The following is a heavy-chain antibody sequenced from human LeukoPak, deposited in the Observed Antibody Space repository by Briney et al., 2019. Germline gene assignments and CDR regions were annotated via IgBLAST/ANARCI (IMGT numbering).Heavy chain of an antibody. CDR1: GFTFNIHG. CDR2: ISGSGGST. CDR3: AKFPRTSTVNDAFDL. Sequence: QPGGTLRLSCAASGFTFNIHGMNWVRQAPGKGLEWVSDISGSGGSTFYTDSVKGRFTISRDNSKNTLYLQMNSLRAEDTAVYYCAKFPRTSTVNDAFDLWGQGTMVTVSS. D-gene: IGHD5/OR15-5a*01. V-gene: IGHV3-23*01. J-gene: IGHJ3*01.